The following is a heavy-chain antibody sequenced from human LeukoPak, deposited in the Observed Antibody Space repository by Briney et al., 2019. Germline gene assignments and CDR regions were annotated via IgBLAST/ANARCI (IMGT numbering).Heavy chain of an antibody. CDR1: GGSISSGGYS. J-gene: IGHJ5*02. V-gene: IGHV4-30-2*01. Sequence: SQTLSLTCAVSGGSISSGGYSWSWIRQPPGKGLEWIGYIYHSGSTYYNPSLKSRVTISVDRSKNQFSLKLSSVTAADTAVYYCARGWTHYDFWSGLTGSRFDPWGQGTLVTVSS. CDR3: ARGWTHYDFWSGLTGSRFDP. D-gene: IGHD3-3*01. CDR2: IYHSGST.